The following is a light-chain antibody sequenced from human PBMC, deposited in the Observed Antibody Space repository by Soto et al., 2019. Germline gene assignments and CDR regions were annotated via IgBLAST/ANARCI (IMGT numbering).Light chain of an antibody. V-gene: IGLV2-11*01. CDR2: DVS. J-gene: IGLJ1*01. Sequence: QSALTQPRSVSGSPGQSVTISCTGTSSDVGGYNYVSWYQHHPGKAPKLMIYDVSKRPSGVPDRFSGSKSGNTASLTIFGVQAEDEADYYCCSYAGSPHVFGTGTKVTVL. CDR1: SSDVGGYNY. CDR3: CSYAGSPHV.